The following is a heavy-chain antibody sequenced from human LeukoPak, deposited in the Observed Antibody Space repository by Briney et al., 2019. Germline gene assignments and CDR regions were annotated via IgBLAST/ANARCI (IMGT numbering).Heavy chain of an antibody. CDR3: ARGRPYSYGSIDY. V-gene: IGHV3-48*02. J-gene: IGHJ4*02. CDR2: IRSSSTI. D-gene: IGHD5-18*01. Sequence: PGGSLRLSCAASGFTFSTYNMNWVRQAPGKGLEWVSYIRSSSTIYYADSVKGRFTISRDNAKNSLYLQMNSLRDEDTAVYYCARGRPYSYGSIDYWGQGTLVTVSS. CDR1: GFTFSTYN.